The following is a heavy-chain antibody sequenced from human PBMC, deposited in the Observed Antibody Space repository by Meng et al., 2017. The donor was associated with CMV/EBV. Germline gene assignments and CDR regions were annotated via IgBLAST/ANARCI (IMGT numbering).Heavy chain of an antibody. CDR2: INHSGST. V-gene: IGHV4-34*01. D-gene: IGHD6-13*01. Sequence: QVQLQQWGGGLLEPSETLFLTCAGYGGSFSGYYWSWIRQPPGKGLEWIGEINHSGSTNYNPSLKSRVTISVDTSKNQFSLKLSSVTAADTAVYYCARGGIAAAGPFDYWGQGTLVTVSS. CDR3: ARGGIAAAGPFDY. J-gene: IGHJ4*02. CDR1: GGSFSGYY.